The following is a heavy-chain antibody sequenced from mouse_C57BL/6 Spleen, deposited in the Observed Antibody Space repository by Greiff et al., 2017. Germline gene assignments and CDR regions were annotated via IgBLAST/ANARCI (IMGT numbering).Heavy chain of an antibody. Sequence: EVKLMESGAELVRPGASVKLSCTASGFNIKDDYMHWVKQRPEQGLEWIGWIDPENGDTEYASKFQGKATITADTSSNTAYLQLSSLTSEDTAVYYCTTGDGYPFAYWGQGTLVTVSA. J-gene: IGHJ3*01. V-gene: IGHV14-4*01. CDR3: TTGDGYPFAY. D-gene: IGHD2-3*01. CDR2: IDPENGDT. CDR1: GFNIKDDY.